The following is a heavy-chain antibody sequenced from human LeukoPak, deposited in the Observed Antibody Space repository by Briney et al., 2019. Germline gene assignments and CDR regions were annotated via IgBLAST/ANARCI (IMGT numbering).Heavy chain of an antibody. CDR2: IGGSDGRT. CDR3: AKNGPGYASSWTGWFDP. Sequence: GGSLRLSCAASGFTFSSYSMSWVRRAPGKGLEWVSAIGGSDGRTFYADSVKGRFTISRDNSKNTLYLQMNSLRGEDTATYFCAKNGPGYASSWTGWFDPWGQGTLVTVSS. D-gene: IGHD6-13*01. J-gene: IGHJ5*02. CDR1: GFTFSSYS. V-gene: IGHV3-23*01.